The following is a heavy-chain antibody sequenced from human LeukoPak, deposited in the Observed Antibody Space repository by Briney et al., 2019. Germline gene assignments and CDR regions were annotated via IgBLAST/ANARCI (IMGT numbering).Heavy chain of an antibody. CDR2: INHSGSS. CDR3: ATEGEDTAMGIDY. V-gene: IGHV4-34*01. J-gene: IGHJ4*02. CDR1: DGSFSGYY. Sequence: SETLSLTCGVYDGSFSGYYWSWIRQPPGKGLEWIGEINHSGSSNYNPSLRSRVTISIDTSKKQFSLKLSSVTAADTVVYYCATEGEDTAMGIDYWGQGTLVTVSS. D-gene: IGHD5-18*01.